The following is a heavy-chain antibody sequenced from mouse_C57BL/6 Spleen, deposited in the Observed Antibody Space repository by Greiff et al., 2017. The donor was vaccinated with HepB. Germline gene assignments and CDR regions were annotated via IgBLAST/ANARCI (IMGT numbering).Heavy chain of an antibody. CDR3: ARRGPDYPWYFDV. J-gene: IGHJ1*03. CDR1: GYTFTTYP. D-gene: IGHD2-4*01. Sequence: QVQLKESGAELVKPGASVKMSCKASGYTFTTYPIEWMKQNHGKSLEWIGNFHPYNDDTKYNEKFKGKATLTVEKSSSTVYLELSRLTSDDSAVYYCARRGPDYPWYFDVWGTGTTVTASS. V-gene: IGHV1-47*01. CDR2: FHPYNDDT.